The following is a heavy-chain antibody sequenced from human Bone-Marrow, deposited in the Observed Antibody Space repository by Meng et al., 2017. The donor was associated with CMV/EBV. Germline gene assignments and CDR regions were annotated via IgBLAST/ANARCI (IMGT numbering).Heavy chain of an antibody. J-gene: IGHJ6*02. CDR1: GFMFDDYS. V-gene: IGHV3-20*01. Sequence: GESLKISCAASGFMFDDYSMSWVRQAPGKGLEWVSGINWNGGSTDYADSVKGRFTISRDNAKNSLYLHMNSLRVEDTALYHCARNVGYYYGMDVWGQGTTVTVSS. CDR3: ARNVGYYYGMDV. CDR2: INWNGGST. D-gene: IGHD1-26*01.